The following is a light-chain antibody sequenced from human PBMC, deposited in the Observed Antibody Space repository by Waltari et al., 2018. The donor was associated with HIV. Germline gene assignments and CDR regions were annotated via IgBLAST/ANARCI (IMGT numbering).Light chain of an antibody. CDR3: CSYAGTYTYVL. Sequence: QSALPQPRPVSGSPGQSVTIPCTRTRSDVGGYASVPCYQQHPGKVPKLISYEVITWPSGVPDRFSGSKSGNTASLTISGLQTEDEADYFCCSYAGTYTYVLFGGGTKLTVL. J-gene: IGLJ3*02. CDR2: EVI. CDR1: RSDVGGYAS. V-gene: IGLV2-11*01.